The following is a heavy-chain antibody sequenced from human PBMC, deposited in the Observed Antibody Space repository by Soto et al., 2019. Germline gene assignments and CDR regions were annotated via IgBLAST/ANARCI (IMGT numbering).Heavy chain of an antibody. D-gene: IGHD2-15*01. Sequence: SQTLSLTCAISGDSVSSNSAAWNWIRQSPSRGLEWLGRTYYRSKWYNDYAVSVESRITINPDTSKNQFSLQLNSVTPEDTAVYYCARDIYCSGGSCYSAYFDYWGQGTLVTVSS. V-gene: IGHV6-1*01. CDR3: ARDIYCSGGSCYSAYFDY. CDR1: GDSVSSNSAA. J-gene: IGHJ4*02. CDR2: TYYRSKWYN.